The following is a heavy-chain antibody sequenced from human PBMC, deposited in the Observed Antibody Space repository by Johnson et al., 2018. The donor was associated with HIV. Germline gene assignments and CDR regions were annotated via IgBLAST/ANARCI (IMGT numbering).Heavy chain of an antibody. V-gene: IGHV3-30*04. Sequence: QVQLVESGGGLVKPGGSLRLSCAASGFAFSSYALHWVRQAPGKGLEWVAVISYDGRDAYYADSVKGRFTRSSDNSKNTLYLQMNSLRDEDTAAYYCWAGPGWYNWNKHASDIWGQGTVVTVSS. D-gene: IGHD1-1*01. CDR3: WAGPGWYNWNKHASDI. J-gene: IGHJ3*02. CDR2: ISYDGRDA. CDR1: GFAFSSYA.